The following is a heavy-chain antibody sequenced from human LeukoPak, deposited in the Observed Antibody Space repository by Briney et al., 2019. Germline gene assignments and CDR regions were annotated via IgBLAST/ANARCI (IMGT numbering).Heavy chain of an antibody. CDR3: ARAPPSSGWYNKFLVDP. CDR2: INPNSGGT. D-gene: IGHD6-19*01. Sequence: ASVKVSCKASGYTFTGYYMHWVRQAPGQGLEWMGWINPNSGGTNYAQKFQGRVTMTRDTSISTAYMELSRLGSDDTAVYYCARAPPSSGWYNKFLVDPWGQGTLVTVSS. V-gene: IGHV1-2*02. J-gene: IGHJ5*02. CDR1: GYTFTGYY.